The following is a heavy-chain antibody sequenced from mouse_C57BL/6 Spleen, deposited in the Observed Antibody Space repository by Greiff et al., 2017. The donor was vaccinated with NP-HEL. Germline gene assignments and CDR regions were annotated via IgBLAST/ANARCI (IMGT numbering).Heavy chain of an antibody. V-gene: IGHV5-9*01. J-gene: IGHJ2*01. CDR3: ARYDNYVFDY. D-gene: IGHD2-10*02. Sequence: EVMLVESGGGLVKPGGSLKLSCAASGFTFSSYTMSWVRQTPEKRLEWVATISGGGGNTYYPDSVKGRFTISRDNAKNTLYLQMSSMGSEDTALYYCARYDNYVFDYWGQGTTLTVSS. CDR1: GFTFSSYT. CDR2: ISGGGGNT.